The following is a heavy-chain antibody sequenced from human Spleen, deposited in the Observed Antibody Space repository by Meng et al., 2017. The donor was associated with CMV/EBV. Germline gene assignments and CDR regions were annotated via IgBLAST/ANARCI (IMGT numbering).Heavy chain of an antibody. CDR3: ASGPGVYYFDY. D-gene: IGHD3-10*01. J-gene: IGHJ4*02. Sequence: GESLKISCAASGFTFSSYWMNWVRQAPGKGLEWVANIKEDGSEKYYVDSVKGRFTISRDKAKNSLYLQMNGLRAEDTAVYYCASGPGVYYFDYWGQGTLVTVSS. V-gene: IGHV3-7*01. CDR1: GFTFSSYW. CDR2: IKEDGSEK.